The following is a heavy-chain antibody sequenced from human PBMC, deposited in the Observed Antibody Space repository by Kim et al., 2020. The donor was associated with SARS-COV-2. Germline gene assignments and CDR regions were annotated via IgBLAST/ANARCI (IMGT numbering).Heavy chain of an antibody. CDR3: AGTEPPPLRYFDWLFWFDP. CDR1: GFTFSSYS. Sequence: GGSLRLSCAASGFTFSSYSMNWVRQAPGKGLEWVSSISSSSSYIYYADSVKGRFTISRDNAKNSLYLQMNSLRAEDTAVYYCAGTEPPPLRYFDWLFWFDPWGQGTLVTVSS. CDR2: ISSSSSYI. V-gene: IGHV3-21*01. D-gene: IGHD3-9*01. J-gene: IGHJ5*02.